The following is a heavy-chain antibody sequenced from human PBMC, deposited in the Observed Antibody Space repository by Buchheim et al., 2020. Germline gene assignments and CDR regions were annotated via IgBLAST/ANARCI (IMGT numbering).Heavy chain of an antibody. CDR3: ATGAGYSSSWNFDY. CDR2: IYYSGST. Sequence: QVQLQESGPGLVKPSETLSLTCTVSGGSVSSDSYYWSWIRQPPGKGLEWIGYIYYSGSTNYNPSLKSRVTIPVDPSKNQFSLKLSSVTAADTAVYYCATGAGYSSSWNFDYWGQGTL. J-gene: IGHJ4*02. D-gene: IGHD6-13*01. V-gene: IGHV4-61*01. CDR1: GGSVSSDSYY.